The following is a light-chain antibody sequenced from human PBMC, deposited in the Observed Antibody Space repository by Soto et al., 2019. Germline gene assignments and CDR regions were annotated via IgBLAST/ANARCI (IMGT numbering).Light chain of an antibody. CDR3: QQYNSYS. CDR1: QSISSL. CDR2: HAS. Sequence: DIQMTQSPSSLSASVGDRVTITCRASQSISSLLAWYQQKPGTAPKLLIYHASTLESGVPSRFSGSGSGTELTLTISRPQPDDFATYYCQQYNSYSFGHGTQVDIK. V-gene: IGKV1-5*01. J-gene: IGKJ1*01.